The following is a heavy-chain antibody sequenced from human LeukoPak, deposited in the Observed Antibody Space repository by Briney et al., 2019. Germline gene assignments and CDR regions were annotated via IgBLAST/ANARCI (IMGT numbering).Heavy chain of an antibody. J-gene: IGHJ5*02. V-gene: IGHV4-34*01. D-gene: IGHD5-24*01. CDR3: ASNYGP. CDR1: GGSFSGYY. Sequence: KPSETLSLTCAVYGGSFSGYYWSWIRQPPGKGLEWIGEINHSGSTYYNPSLKSRVTISVDTSKNQFPLKLSSVTAADTAVYYCASNYGPWGQGTLGTVSS. CDR2: INHSGST.